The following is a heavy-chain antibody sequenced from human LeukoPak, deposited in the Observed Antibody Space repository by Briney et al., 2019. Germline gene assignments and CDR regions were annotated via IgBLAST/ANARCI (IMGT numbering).Heavy chain of an antibody. Sequence: ASVKVSCKPSGYTFSTYYMHWVRQAPGQGLEWLGIIHPTDGSTNYTQKIQGRVTMTRDTATGTVYLELSSLRSEDTAVYWCARANGGGLDYWGQGTLITVSS. J-gene: IGHJ4*02. CDR1: GYTFSTYY. CDR2: IHPTDGST. CDR3: ARANGGGLDY. V-gene: IGHV1-46*01. D-gene: IGHD3-10*01.